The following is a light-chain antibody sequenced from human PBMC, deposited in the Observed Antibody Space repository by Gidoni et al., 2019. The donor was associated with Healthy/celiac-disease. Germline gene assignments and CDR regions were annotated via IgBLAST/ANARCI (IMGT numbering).Light chain of an antibody. CDR1: QSVSSSY. J-gene: IGKJ4*01. V-gene: IGKV3-20*01. CDR2: GAS. Sequence: EIVLPQSPGTLSLSPGERATLSCRAIQSVSSSYLAWYQQKPGQAPRPLIYGASSRATGIPDRFSGSGAGTDFTLTISRLEPEDFAVYYCQQYGSSPLTFGGGTKVEIK. CDR3: QQYGSSPLT.